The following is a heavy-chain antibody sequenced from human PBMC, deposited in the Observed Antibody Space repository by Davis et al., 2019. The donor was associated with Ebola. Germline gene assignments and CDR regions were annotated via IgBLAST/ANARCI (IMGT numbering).Heavy chain of an antibody. Sequence: MPGGSLRLSCTASGGSISRYYWRWIPQPPGKGLAWIGYLYYSGSTNYNPSLKSRVTISVDTSKNQFSLKLSSVTAADTAVYYCARHDYDFWSGYYATNWFDPWGQGTLVTVSS. D-gene: IGHD3-3*01. CDR3: ARHDYDFWSGYYATNWFDP. J-gene: IGHJ5*02. V-gene: IGHV4-59*08. CDR2: LYYSGST. CDR1: GGSISRYY.